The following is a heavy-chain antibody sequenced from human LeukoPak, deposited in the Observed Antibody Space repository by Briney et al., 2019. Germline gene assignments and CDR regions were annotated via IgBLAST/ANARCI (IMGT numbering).Heavy chain of an antibody. J-gene: IGHJ4*02. D-gene: IGHD3-3*01. CDR2: INPNSGGT. CDR1: GYTFTSYD. Sequence: ASVKVSCKASGYTFTSYDINWVRQATGQGLEWMGWINPNSGGTNYAQKFQGRVTMTRDTSISTAYMELSRLRSDDTAVYYCARGGITIFGVVIHYFDYWGQGTLVTVSS. V-gene: IGHV1-2*02. CDR3: ARGGITIFGVVIHYFDY.